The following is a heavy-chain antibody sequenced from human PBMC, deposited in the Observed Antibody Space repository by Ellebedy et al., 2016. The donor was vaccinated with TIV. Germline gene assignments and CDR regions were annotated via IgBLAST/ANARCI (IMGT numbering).Heavy chain of an antibody. CDR1: GFSFSDYN. CDR2: ISSSSSYI. CDR3: ARAMVYDSSGYDY. Sequence: GESLKISCAASGFSFSDYNMNWVRQAPGKGLEWVSCISSSSSYIYYADSVKGRFTISRDNAKNSLYLQMNSLRAEDTAVYYCARAMVYDSSGYDYWGQGTLVTVSS. J-gene: IGHJ4*02. V-gene: IGHV3-21*01. D-gene: IGHD3-22*01.